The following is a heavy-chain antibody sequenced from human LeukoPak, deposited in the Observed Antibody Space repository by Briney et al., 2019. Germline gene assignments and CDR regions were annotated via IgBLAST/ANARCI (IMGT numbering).Heavy chain of an antibody. J-gene: IGHJ4*02. D-gene: IGHD3-22*01. CDR2: IYYSGST. Sequence: SQTLSLTCTVSGGSISSGGYYWSWIRQHPGQGLEWIGYIYYSGSTYYNPSLKSRLTISVDTSKNQFSLKLSSVTAADTAVYYCARESSSGTTGLDYWGRGTLVTVSS. CDR1: GGSISSGGYY. V-gene: IGHV4-31*03. CDR3: ARESSSGTTGLDY.